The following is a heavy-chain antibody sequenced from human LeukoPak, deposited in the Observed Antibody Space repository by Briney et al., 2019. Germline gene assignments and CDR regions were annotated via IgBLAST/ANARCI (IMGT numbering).Heavy chain of an antibody. CDR1: GYTFTIYA. CDR2: INAGNGNT. J-gene: IGHJ4*02. V-gene: IGHV1-3*01. CDR3: ARDRGSIAAALFDY. D-gene: IGHD6-13*01. Sequence: ASVKVSFTASGYTFTIYAMHWVRQAPGQRLEWMGWINAGNGNTKYSQKFQGRVTITRDTSASTAYMELSSLRSEDTAVYYCARDRGSIAAALFDYWGQGTLVTVSS.